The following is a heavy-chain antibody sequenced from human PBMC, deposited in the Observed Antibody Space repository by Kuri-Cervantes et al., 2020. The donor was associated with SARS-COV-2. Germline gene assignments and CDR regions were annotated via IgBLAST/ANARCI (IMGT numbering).Heavy chain of an antibody. CDR2: IYYSGST. V-gene: IGHV4-39*01. CDR1: GGSISSSSYY. CDR3: ARAPGIEVAGAFDY. D-gene: IGHD6-19*01. J-gene: IGHJ4*02. Sequence: SEPLSLPCPVSGGSISSSSYYWGWIRQPPGKGLEWIGSIYYSGSTYYTPSLKGRVTISVDTSKNQFSLKLSSVTAADTAVYYCARAPGIEVAGAFDYWGQGTLVTVSS.